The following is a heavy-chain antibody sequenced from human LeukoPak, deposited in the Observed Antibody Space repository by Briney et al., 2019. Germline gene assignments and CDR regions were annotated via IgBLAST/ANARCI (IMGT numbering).Heavy chain of an antibody. CDR2: ISYDGNNK. V-gene: IGHV3-30*04. CDR3: ARGGNWGYFDY. D-gene: IGHD7-27*01. J-gene: IGHJ4*02. Sequence: GGSLRLSCAASGFSFNMFPMHWVRQAPGKGLECVAVISYDGNNKYYADSVNGRFTISRDNSKNTLFLQMNSLRTEDTAIYHSARGGNWGYFDYWGQGTLVTVSS. CDR1: GFSFNMFP.